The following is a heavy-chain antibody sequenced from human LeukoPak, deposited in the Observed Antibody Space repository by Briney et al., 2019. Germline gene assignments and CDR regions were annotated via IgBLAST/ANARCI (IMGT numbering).Heavy chain of an antibody. Sequence: SETLSLTCAVSGGSISSGGYSWSWIRQPPGKGLEWIGYIYHSGSTYYNPSLKSRVTMSVDRSKNQFSLKLSSVTAADTAVYYCAREMVRETKDKYYFDYWGQGTLVTVSS. CDR3: AREMVRETKDKYYFDY. CDR1: GGSISSGGYS. V-gene: IGHV4-30-2*01. D-gene: IGHD3-10*01. J-gene: IGHJ4*02. CDR2: IYHSGST.